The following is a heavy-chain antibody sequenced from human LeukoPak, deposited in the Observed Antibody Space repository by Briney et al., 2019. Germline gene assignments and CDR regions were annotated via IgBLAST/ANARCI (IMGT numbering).Heavy chain of an antibody. V-gene: IGHV3-66*01. CDR2: IYSGGST. D-gene: IGHD3-10*01. CDR3: AREVYGSGLWYDY. J-gene: IGHJ4*02. Sequence: PGGSLRLSCAASGFSFNNYAMSWVRQAPGKGLEWVSVIYSGGSTYYADSVKGRFTISRDNSKNTLYLQMDSLRAEDTAVYYCAREVYGSGLWYDYWGQGTLVTVSS. CDR1: GFSFNNYA.